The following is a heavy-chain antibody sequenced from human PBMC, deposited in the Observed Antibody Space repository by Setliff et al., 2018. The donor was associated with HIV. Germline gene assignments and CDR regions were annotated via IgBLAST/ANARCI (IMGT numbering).Heavy chain of an antibody. D-gene: IGHD2-2*01. J-gene: IGHJ5*02. CDR3: AKVNPRSVVPSARILGGFDP. CDR2: ISGGGGGT. CDR1: GVSFNNYA. Sequence: GGSLRLSCAASGVSFNNYAMSWVRQAPGKGLEWVSAISGGGGGTNYADSVRGRFTISRDNSKNTLYLRMNSLRADDTAVYYCAKVNPRSVVPSARILGGFDPWGQGTPVTVSS. V-gene: IGHV3-23*01.